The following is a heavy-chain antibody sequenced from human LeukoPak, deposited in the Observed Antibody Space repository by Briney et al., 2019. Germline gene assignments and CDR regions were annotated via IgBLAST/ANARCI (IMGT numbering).Heavy chain of an antibody. Sequence: SETLSLTCAVYGGSFSGDYWSWIRQPLGKGLEWIGDINRSGRAVYNTSLKSRVIISVDTSKNQFSLKVNSVTAADTAVYYCARHKIVITMLGVHRWFDPWGQGTLVAVSS. CDR3: ARHKIVITMLGVHRWFDP. D-gene: IGHD3-3*01. V-gene: IGHV4-34*01. J-gene: IGHJ5*02. CDR1: GGSFSGDY. CDR2: INRSGRA.